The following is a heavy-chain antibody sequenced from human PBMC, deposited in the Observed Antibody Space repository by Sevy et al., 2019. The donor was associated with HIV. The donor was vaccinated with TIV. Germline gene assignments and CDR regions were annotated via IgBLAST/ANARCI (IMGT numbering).Heavy chain of an antibody. CDR3: ARQVWSGYYTLYYYYYGMDV. CDR2: IYYSGRT. D-gene: IGHD3-3*01. Sequence: SETLSLTCTVSGGSISSSSYYWGWIRQPPGKGLEWIGSIYYSGRTYYNPSLKSRVTISVDTSKNQFSLTLSYVTAADPAVYYCARQVWSGYYTLYYYYYGMDVWGQGTTVTVSS. J-gene: IGHJ6*02. CDR1: GGSISSSSYY. V-gene: IGHV4-39*01.